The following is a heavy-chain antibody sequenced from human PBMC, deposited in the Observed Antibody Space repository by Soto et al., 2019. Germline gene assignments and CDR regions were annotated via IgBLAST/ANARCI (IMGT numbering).Heavy chain of an antibody. V-gene: IGHV1-69*01. CDR3: AAELGFGKLSVV. Sequence: QVQVVQSGVEVRRPGSSMKVSCKASGDTFKNCVISWVRQAPGQGLEWVGGIIPLFGTTDFAQRFQGRLTITTDESTTTAYMELSRLRSEDTATYYCAAELGFGKLSVVWGQGTTVIVSS. J-gene: IGHJ6*02. D-gene: IGHD3-10*01. CDR2: IIPLFGTT. CDR1: GDTFKNCV.